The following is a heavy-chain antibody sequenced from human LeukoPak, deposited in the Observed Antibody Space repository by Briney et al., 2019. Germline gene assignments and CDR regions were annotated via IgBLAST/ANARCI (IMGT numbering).Heavy chain of an antibody. J-gene: IGHJ4*02. D-gene: IGHD6-19*01. CDR1: GYSISNSNW. CDR2: IYYSGST. V-gene: IGHV4-28*03. Sequence: SETLSLSCAVSGYSISNSNWCGWIRQPPGKGLEWIGYIYYSGSTNYNPSLKSRVTISVDTSKNQFSLKLSSVTAADTAVYYCARDRAIAVAGTEFDYWGQGTLVTVSS. CDR3: ARDRAIAVAGTEFDY.